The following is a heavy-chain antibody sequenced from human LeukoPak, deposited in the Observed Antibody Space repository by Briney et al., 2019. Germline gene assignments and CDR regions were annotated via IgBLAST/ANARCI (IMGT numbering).Heavy chain of an antibody. CDR2: INHSGST. V-gene: IGHV4-34*01. CDR3: ARLGSGY. Sequence: SETLSLTCAVYGGSFSSYYWSWIRQPSGKGLEWIGEINHSGSTNYNPSLKSRVTISVDTSKNQFSLKLSSVTAADTAVYYCARLGSGYWGQGTLVTVSS. J-gene: IGHJ4*02. D-gene: IGHD3-10*01. CDR1: GGSFSSYY.